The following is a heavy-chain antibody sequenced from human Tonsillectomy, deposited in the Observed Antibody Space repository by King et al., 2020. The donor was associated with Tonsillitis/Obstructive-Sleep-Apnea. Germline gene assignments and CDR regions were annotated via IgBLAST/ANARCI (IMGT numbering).Heavy chain of an antibody. CDR2: IRSKPDGGTT. CDR3: TREREYRGYDHGYYFYMDV. J-gene: IGHJ6*03. D-gene: IGHD5-12*01. CDR1: GFTFGDYA. V-gene: IGHV3-49*05. Sequence: VQLVESGGGLVKPGRSLRLSCTASGFTFGDYALNWFRQAPGKGLEWVGFIRSKPDGGTTEYAASVKGRFTISRDDSKSIAYLQMNSLKTEDTAVYYCTREREYRGYDHGYYFYMDVWGKGTTVTVSS.